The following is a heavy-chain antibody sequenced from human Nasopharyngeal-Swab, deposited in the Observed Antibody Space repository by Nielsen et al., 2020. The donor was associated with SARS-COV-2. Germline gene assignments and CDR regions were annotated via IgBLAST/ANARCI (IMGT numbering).Heavy chain of an antibody. J-gene: IGHJ4*02. CDR1: GFTFSSYW. V-gene: IGHV3-7*01. CDR2: IKQDGSEK. Sequence: ESLKISCAASGFTFSSYWMSWVRQAPGKGLELVANIKQDGSEKYYVDSVKGRFTISRDNAKNSLYLQMNSLRAEDTAVYYCARDPGFGYYYDSSGYYDYWGQGTLVTVSS. D-gene: IGHD3-22*01. CDR3: ARDPGFGYYYDSSGYYDY.